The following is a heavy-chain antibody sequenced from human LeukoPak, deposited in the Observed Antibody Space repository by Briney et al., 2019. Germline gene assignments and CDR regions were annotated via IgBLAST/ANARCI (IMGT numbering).Heavy chain of an antibody. D-gene: IGHD3-10*01. Sequence: PGGSLRLSCAASGFPFSSYWMTWVRQAPGRGLEWVAHIKQDETEKYYVESVEGRSTIARDNGQNLLYLQLASLRAEDTAVYYCARDRALYFGEFAFDYWGQGTLVTVSS. CDR3: ARDRALYFGEFAFDY. CDR1: GFPFSSYW. CDR2: IKQDETEK. J-gene: IGHJ4*02. V-gene: IGHV3-7*03.